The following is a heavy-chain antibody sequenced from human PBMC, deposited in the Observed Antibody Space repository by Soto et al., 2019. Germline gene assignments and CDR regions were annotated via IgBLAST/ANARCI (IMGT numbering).Heavy chain of an antibody. CDR1: GFTFGFYE. Sequence: EVQLLESGGGLVQPGGSLRLSCAASGFTFGFYEMNWVRQAPGKGLEWVSYISTSGDTIYYADSVKGRFTISRDNARNSLYLQMNSLRAEDTAVYYCARDGYGDPYYYYGMDVWGQGTTVTVSS. D-gene: IGHD4-17*01. J-gene: IGHJ6*02. CDR2: ISTSGDTI. V-gene: IGHV3-48*03. CDR3: ARDGYGDPYYYYGMDV.